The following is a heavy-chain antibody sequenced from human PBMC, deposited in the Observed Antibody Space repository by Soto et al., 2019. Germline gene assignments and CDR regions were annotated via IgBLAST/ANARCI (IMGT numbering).Heavy chain of an antibody. J-gene: IGHJ4*02. D-gene: IGHD5-12*01. CDR3: ASLHSGYPTPDY. CDR2: ISYSGST. V-gene: IGHV4-59*08. CDR1: GGSISSYY. Sequence: SETLSLTCTVSGGSISSYYWSWIRQPPGKGLEWIGYISYSGSTNYNPSLKSRVTISVDTSKNPFSLKLSSVTAADTAVYYCASLHSGYPTPDYWGQGTLVTVSS.